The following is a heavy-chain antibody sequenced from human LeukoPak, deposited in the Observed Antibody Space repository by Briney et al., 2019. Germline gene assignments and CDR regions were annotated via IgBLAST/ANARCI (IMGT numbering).Heavy chain of an antibody. CDR1: GGSISSYY. D-gene: IGHD2-2*01. J-gene: IGHJ4*02. Sequence: PSETLSLTCTVSGGSISSYYWSWIRQPAGKGLEWIGRIYSSGSTNYNPSLKSRVTLSVDTSKNQFSLKLRFMTAADTAVYYCARERRSPAAMIDCWGQGTLVTVSS. CDR3: ARERRSPAAMIDC. CDR2: IYSSGST. V-gene: IGHV4-4*07.